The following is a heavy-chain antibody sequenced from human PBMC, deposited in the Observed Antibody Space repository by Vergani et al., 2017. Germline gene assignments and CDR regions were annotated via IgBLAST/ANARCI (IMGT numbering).Heavy chain of an antibody. V-gene: IGHV3-13*01. Sequence: EVQLVESGGGLVQPGGSLRLSCAASGFTFSSYDMHWVRQATGKGLEWVSAIGTAGDTYYPGSVKGRFTISRENAKNSLYLQMNSLRAEDTALYYCAKADLVVGATYDAFDIWGQGTMVTVSS. J-gene: IGHJ3*02. D-gene: IGHD1-26*01. CDR2: IGTAGDT. CDR1: GFTFSSYD. CDR3: AKADLVVGATYDAFDI.